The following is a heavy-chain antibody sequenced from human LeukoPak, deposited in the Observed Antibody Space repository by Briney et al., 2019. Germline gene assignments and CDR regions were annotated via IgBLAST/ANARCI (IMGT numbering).Heavy chain of an antibody. CDR1: GGSFSGYY. D-gene: IGHD3-16*01. CDR2: INHSGST. CDR3: ARDPPAPGRSNRNYYYYYMDV. J-gene: IGHJ6*03. Sequence: SETLSLTCAVYGGSFSGYYWSWIRQPPGKGLEWIGEINHSGSTNYNPSRKRRVTISVDTSKNQFSLKLSSVTAADPAVYYCARDPPAPGRSNRNYYYYYMDVWGKGTTVTVSS. V-gene: IGHV4-34*01.